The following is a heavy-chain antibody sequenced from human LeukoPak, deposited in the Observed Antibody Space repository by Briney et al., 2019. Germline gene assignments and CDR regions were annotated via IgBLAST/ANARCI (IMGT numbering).Heavy chain of an antibody. CDR1: GFTFSSYA. CDR2: ISYDGSNK. V-gene: IGHV3-30-3*01. CDR3: ARDGSGGAFDI. Sequence: GRSLRLSCAASGFTFSSYAMHWVRQAPGKGLEWEAVISYDGSNKYCADSVKGRFTISRDNSKNTLYLQMNSLRAEDTAVYYCARDGSGGAFDIWGQGTMVTVSS. J-gene: IGHJ3*02. D-gene: IGHD2-15*01.